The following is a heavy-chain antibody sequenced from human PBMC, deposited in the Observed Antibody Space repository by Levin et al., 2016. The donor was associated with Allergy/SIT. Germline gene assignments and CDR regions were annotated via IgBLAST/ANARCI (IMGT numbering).Heavy chain of an antibody. J-gene: IGHJ3*02. V-gene: IGHV4-31*02. Sequence: RQAPGKGLEWIGYIYYSGSTYYNPSLKSRVTISVDTSKNQFSLKLSSVTAADTAVYYCARDPGVNAFDIWGQGTMVTVSS. CDR2: IYYSGST. CDR3: ARDPGVNAFDI. D-gene: IGHD7-27*01.